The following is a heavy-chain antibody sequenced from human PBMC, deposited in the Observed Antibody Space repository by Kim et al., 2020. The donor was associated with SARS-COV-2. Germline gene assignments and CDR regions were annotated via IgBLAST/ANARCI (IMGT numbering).Heavy chain of an antibody. CDR2: IYYSGST. V-gene: IGHV4-39*01. D-gene: IGHD3-10*01. J-gene: IGHJ5*02. CDR3: ARQAREFPVRVNLFDP. CDR1: GVSISSSGYY. Sequence: SETLSLTCTVSGVSISSSGYYWGWIRQPPGKGLEWIGSIYYSGSTYYNPSLKSRVTISVDTSKNQFSLKLSSVTAADTAVYYCARQAREFPVRVNLFDPWGQGTPVTVSS.